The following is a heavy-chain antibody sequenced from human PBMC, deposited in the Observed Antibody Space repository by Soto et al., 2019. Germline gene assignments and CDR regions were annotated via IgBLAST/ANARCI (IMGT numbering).Heavy chain of an antibody. D-gene: IGHD2-21*02. CDR1: GYTLTSYY. CDR2: INPGGGTT. V-gene: IGHV1-46*01. J-gene: IGHJ4*02. Sequence: ASVKVSCKASGYTLTSYYMHWVRQAPGQGLAWVGFINPGGGTTSYAQKFQGRVAMTRETSTSTVYMELSRLRSDDTAVYYCAGARHIVVVSANGYFDYWGQGTLVTVSS. CDR3: AGARHIVVVSANGYFDY.